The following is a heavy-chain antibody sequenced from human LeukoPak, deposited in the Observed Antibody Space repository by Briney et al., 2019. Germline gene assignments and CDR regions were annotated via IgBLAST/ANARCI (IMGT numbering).Heavy chain of an antibody. D-gene: IGHD6-6*01. V-gene: IGHV1-69*05. CDR3: ARDFGSSAYYYYMDV. J-gene: IGHJ6*03. CDR1: GGTFSSYA. CDR2: IIPIFGTA. Sequence: SVNVSCKASGGTFSSYAISWVRQAPGQGLEWMGGIIPIFGTANYAQKFQGRVTITTDESTSTAYMELSSLRSEDTAVYYCARDFGSSAYYYYMDVWGKGTTVTVSS.